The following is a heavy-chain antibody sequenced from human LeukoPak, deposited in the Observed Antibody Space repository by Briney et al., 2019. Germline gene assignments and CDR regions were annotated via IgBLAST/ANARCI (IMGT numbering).Heavy chain of an antibody. Sequence: PSETLSLTCTVSGGSISSYYWSWIRQPPGKGLEWIGYIYYSGSTNYNPSLKSRVTISVDTSKNQFSLKLSSVTAADTAVYYRARHHRPYSTFDYWGQGTLVTVSS. CDR2: IYYSGST. J-gene: IGHJ4*02. CDR1: GGSISSYY. CDR3: ARHHRPYSTFDY. V-gene: IGHV4-59*08. D-gene: IGHD2/OR15-2a*01.